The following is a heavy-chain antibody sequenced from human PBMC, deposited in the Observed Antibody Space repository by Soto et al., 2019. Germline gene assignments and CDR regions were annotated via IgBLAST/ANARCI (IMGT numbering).Heavy chain of an antibody. CDR3: TKDGDSADYGY. D-gene: IGHD2-21*01. J-gene: IGHJ4*02. Sequence: QVQLVQSGAEVKKPGSSVKVSCEAFGGTSHTYTINWVRQAPGQGLEWIGQIIPMFPTTNYAQKFKGRLTIYADKSTGTAYMEMTSLRSEDTAVYYCTKDGDSADYGYWGQGTLVTVSS. V-gene: IGHV1-69*06. CDR1: GGTSHTYT. CDR2: IIPMFPTT.